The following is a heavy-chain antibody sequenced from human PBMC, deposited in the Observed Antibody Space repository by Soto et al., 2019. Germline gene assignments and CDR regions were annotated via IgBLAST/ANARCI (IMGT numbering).Heavy chain of an antibody. V-gene: IGHV3-66*04. D-gene: IGHD3-3*01. CDR2: IYSDGNT. CDR3: ARRITIFGVVRQDYMDV. Sequence: PGGSLRLSCAAAGLTVSDNYMSWVRQAPGKGLKWLSVIYSDGNTYYADSVKGRFTISRDNSKNTLYLQMNSLTADDTAVYYCARRITIFGVVRQDYMDVWGKGTTVTV. J-gene: IGHJ6*03. CDR1: GLTVSDNY.